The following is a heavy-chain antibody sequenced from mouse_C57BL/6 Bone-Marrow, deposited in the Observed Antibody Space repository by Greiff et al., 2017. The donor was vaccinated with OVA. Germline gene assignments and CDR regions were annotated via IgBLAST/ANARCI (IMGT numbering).Heavy chain of an antibody. J-gene: IGHJ2*01. CDR3: ARDGYFDY. V-gene: IGHV2-2*01. Sequence: QVQLQQSGPGLVQPSQSLSITCTVSGFSLTSYGVHWVRQSPGKGLEWLGVIWSGGSTDYTSAFIPRLSISKDNSKSQVFFKMNSLQADDTAIYYCARDGYFDYWGQGTTLTDSS. D-gene: IGHD2-3*01. CDR1: GFSLTSYG. CDR2: IWSGGST.